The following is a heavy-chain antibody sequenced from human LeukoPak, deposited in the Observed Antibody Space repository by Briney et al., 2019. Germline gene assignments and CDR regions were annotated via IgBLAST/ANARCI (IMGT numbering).Heavy chain of an antibody. Sequence: VESLKISCKGSGYSFTSYWIGWVRQMPGKGLEWMGIIYPGDSDTRYSPSFQGQVTISADKSISTAYLQWSSLKASDTAMYYCARPGVGSSSDGYYFDYWGQGTLVTVSS. V-gene: IGHV5-51*01. D-gene: IGHD6-6*01. CDR3: ARPGVGSSSDGYYFDY. J-gene: IGHJ4*02. CDR2: IYPGDSDT. CDR1: GYSFTSYW.